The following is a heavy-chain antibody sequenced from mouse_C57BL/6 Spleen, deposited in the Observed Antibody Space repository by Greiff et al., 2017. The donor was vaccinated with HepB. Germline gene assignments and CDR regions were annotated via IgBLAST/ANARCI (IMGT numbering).Heavy chain of an antibody. D-gene: IGHD2-1*01. J-gene: IGHJ4*01. CDR3: ARRIYYGNYDYAKGY. CDR1: GYTFTSYC. CDR2: NEPSDSYT. V-gene: IGHV1-69*01. Sequence: HVQLQQPGAELVMPAASVKLSCKASGYTFTSYCLHWVKQRPGQGLEWIEENEPSDSYTNYNQKFKGKSTLTGDKSSSTAYMQLSSLTSEDSAVYYCARRIYYGNYDYAKGYQGQGPSVTVDS.